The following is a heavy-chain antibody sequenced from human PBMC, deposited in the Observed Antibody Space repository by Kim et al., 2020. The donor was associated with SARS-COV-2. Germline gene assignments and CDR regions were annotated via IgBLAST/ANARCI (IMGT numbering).Heavy chain of an antibody. CDR2: ISYSGST. CDR1: GGSISPYY. CDR3: ASCGSDCYTIDH. Sequence: SETLSLTCIVSGGSISPYYWSWIRQPPGKGLEWIGYISYSGSTNYNPSLKSRVTISVDTSKNQFFLKLRSVTAADTAVYYCASCGSDCYTIDHWGQGTLVTVPS. D-gene: IGHD2-21*02. V-gene: IGHV4-59*08. J-gene: IGHJ4*02.